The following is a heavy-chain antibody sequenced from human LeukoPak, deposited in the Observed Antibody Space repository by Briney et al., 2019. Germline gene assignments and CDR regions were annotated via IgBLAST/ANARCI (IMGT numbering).Heavy chain of an antibody. Sequence: ASVKVSCKASGYTFTGYYMHWVRQAPGQGLEWMGWINPISGGTNYAQRFQGRVTMTRDTSISTAYMELSRLRSDDTAVYYCASRVVPAAPLLPWGQGTLVTVSS. V-gene: IGHV1-2*02. CDR3: ASRVVPAAPLLP. CDR2: INPISGGT. J-gene: IGHJ5*02. CDR1: GYTFTGYY. D-gene: IGHD2-2*01.